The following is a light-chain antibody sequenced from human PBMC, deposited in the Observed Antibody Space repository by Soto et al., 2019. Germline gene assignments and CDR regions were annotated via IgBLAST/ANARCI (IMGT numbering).Light chain of an antibody. J-gene: IGLJ2*01. CDR1: SGHSSYA. V-gene: IGLV4-69*01. CDR2: LNSDGSH. CDR3: QTWCTGIYVV. Sequence: QPVLTQSPSASASLGASVKLTCTLSSGHSSYAIAWHQQQPEKGPRYLMKLNSDGSHSKGDGIPDRFSGSSSGAERYLTISSLQSEDEADYYCQTWCTGIYVVFGGGTKLTVL.